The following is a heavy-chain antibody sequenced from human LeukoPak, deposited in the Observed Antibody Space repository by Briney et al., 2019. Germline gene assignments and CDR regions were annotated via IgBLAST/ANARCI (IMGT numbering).Heavy chain of an antibody. CDR2: IYYSGST. J-gene: IGHJ5*02. V-gene: IGHV4-59*05. Sequence: PSETLSLTCTVSGGSISSYYWSWIRQPPGKGLEWIGSIYYSGSTYYNPSLKSRVTISVDTSKNQFSLKLSSVTAADTAVYYCAIQNYYGSGSYYNEENWFDPWGQGTLVTVSS. CDR1: GGSISSYY. CDR3: AIQNYYGSGSYYNEENWFDP. D-gene: IGHD3-10*01.